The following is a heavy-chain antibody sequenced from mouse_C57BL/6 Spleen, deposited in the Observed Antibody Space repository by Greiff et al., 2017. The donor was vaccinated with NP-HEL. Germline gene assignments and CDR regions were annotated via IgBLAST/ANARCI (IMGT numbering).Heavy chain of an antibody. Sequence: VQLQESGPGLVAPSQSLSITCTVSGFSLTSYGVSWVRQPPGKGLEWLGVIWGDGSTNYHSAPISRLSISYDNSKSQDFLKLNSLQTDDTDTYYCAKPGGSYGSRGRGYYFDYWGKGTTLTVSS. CDR3: AKPGGSYGSRGRGYYFDY. V-gene: IGHV2-3*01. J-gene: IGHJ2*01. CDR2: IWGDGST. D-gene: IGHD1-1*01. CDR1: GFSLTSYG.